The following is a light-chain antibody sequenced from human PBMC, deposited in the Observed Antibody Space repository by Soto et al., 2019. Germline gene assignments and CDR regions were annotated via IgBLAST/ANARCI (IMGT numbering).Light chain of an antibody. CDR1: SSNIGAGYD. Sequence: QAVVTQPPSVSGAPGQRVTISCTGSSSNIGAGYDVHWYQQLPGTAPKLLIYGNNNRPSGVPDRFSGSKSGTSASLAITGLQAEDEADYYCQSYDSSLSGSEVVFGGGTKLTVL. CDR2: GNN. J-gene: IGLJ2*01. V-gene: IGLV1-40*01. CDR3: QSYDSSLSGSEVV.